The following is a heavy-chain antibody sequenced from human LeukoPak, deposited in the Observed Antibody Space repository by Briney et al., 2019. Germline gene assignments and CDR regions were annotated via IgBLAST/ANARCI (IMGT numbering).Heavy chain of an antibody. CDR1: GFTFSSYA. D-gene: IGHD3-16*02. J-gene: IGHJ2*01. V-gene: IGHV3-23*01. CDR3: AREEHYRRYFAL. CDR2: ICKSGGST. Sequence: GGSLRLSCGASGFTFSSYAMSWVRQAPGGGLEWVSAICKSGGSTFYADSVRGRFTISRDNSKNTLYLQMNTLRAEDTAVYFCAREEHYRRYFALWGRGTLVTVSS.